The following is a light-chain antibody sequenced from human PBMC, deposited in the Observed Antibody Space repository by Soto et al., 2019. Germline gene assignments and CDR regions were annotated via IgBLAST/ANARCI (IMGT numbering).Light chain of an antibody. Sequence: DIQMTQSPFSLSASVGDRVASTCRASQNITTYVNWYQQKPGKAPNLLIYGASNLQSGVPSRFSGSGSGAEFTLTISSLRPEDFATYYCQQSYSSPVTFGQGTQLDIK. V-gene: IGKV1-39*01. CDR1: QNITTY. CDR3: QQSYSSPVT. CDR2: GAS. J-gene: IGKJ5*01.